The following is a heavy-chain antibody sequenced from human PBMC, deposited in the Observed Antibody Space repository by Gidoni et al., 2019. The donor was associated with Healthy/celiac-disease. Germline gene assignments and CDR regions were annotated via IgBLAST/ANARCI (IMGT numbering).Heavy chain of an antibody. Sequence: EVQLVASGGGLVQPGRSLRLFCPASGFTLDDYAMHWVRQAPGKGLEWVSGIRWDSGSIGYADSVKGRFTIYRDNDKNSLYLQMNSLRAEDTALYYCAKDSYEREGPFDNWGQGTLVTVSS. J-gene: IGHJ4*02. CDR3: AKDSYEREGPFDN. CDR1: GFTLDDYA. D-gene: IGHD2-2*01. CDR2: IRWDSGSI. V-gene: IGHV3-9*01.